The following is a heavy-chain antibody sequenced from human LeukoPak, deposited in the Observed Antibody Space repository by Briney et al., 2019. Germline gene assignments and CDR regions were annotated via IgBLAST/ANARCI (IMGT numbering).Heavy chain of an antibody. J-gene: IGHJ4*02. V-gene: IGHV1-2*02. CDR1: GYTFTGYY. CDR3: ARDPYCSSTSCYNDY. D-gene: IGHD2-2*02. Sequence: ASVKVSCKASGYTFTGYYMHWVRQAPGQGLEWMGWINPNSGGTNYAQKFQGRVTMTRDTSISTAYMELSRLRSDDTAVYYCARDPYCSSTSCYNDYWAREPWSPSPQ. CDR2: INPNSGGT.